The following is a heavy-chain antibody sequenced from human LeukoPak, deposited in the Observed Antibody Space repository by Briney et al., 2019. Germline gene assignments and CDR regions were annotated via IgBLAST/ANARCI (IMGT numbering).Heavy chain of an antibody. CDR2: IYNSVST. Sequence: SETVPHPCSVSGQSVSSGDYWGWIRQTPGKGLEWIASIYNSVSTHNTPSLTSRVTISVDTSKNQFSLKMTSVTAADTAVYYCARNNSDCYFDTWGQGVPVTVSS. V-gene: IGHV4-38-2*01. CDR3: ARNNSDCYFDT. D-gene: IGHD2-21*02. J-gene: IGHJ5*02. CDR1: GQSVSSGDY.